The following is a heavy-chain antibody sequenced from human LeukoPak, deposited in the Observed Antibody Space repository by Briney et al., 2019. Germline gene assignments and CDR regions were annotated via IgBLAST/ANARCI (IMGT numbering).Heavy chain of an antibody. V-gene: IGHV3-21*01. CDR3: ARDRGYCSGGSCYSNAFDI. J-gene: IGHJ3*02. Sequence: EESLRLSCAASGFTFSTYSMNWVRQAPGKGLEWVSYISSSTTYIYYADSVKGRFTISRDNAKNSLYLQMNSLRAEDTSVYYCARDRGYCSGGSCYSNAFDIWGQGTMVTVSS. D-gene: IGHD2-15*01. CDR2: ISSSTTYI. CDR1: GFTFSTYS.